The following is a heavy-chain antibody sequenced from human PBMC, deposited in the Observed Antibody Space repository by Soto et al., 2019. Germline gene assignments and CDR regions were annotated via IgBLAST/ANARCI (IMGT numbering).Heavy chain of an antibody. Sequence: SETLSLTCTVSGGSISSGGYYWSWIRQHPGKGLEWIGYIYYSGSTYYNPSLKSRVTISVDTSKNQFSLKLSSVTAADTAVYYCARTNYDILTGYLLVIFDAFDIWGQGTMVTVS. J-gene: IGHJ3*02. V-gene: IGHV4-31*03. CDR2: IYYSGST. CDR1: GGSISSGGYY. CDR3: ARTNYDILTGYLLVIFDAFDI. D-gene: IGHD3-9*01.